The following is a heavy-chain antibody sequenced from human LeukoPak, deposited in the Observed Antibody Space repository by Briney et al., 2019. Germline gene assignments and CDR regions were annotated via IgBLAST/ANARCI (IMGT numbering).Heavy chain of an antibody. J-gene: IGHJ6*02. Sequence: GGSLRLSCAASGFTVSSNYMSWVRQAPGKGLEWVSVIYSGGSTYYADSVKGRFTISRDNSKNTLYLQMNSLGAEDTAVYYCARDWAGYYDGGGYYYYYGMDVWGQGTTVTVSS. V-gene: IGHV3-66*01. D-gene: IGHD3-22*01. CDR3: ARDWAGYYDGGGYYYYYGMDV. CDR1: GFTVSSNY. CDR2: IYSGGST.